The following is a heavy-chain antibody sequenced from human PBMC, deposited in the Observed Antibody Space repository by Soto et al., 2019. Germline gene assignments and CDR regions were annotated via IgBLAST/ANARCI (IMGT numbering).Heavy chain of an antibody. CDR3: ARDFAYFDS. D-gene: IGHD3-3*01. Sequence: QVQVQESCPGLVKPSETLSLTCTVSGGSFKSGSYSWSWIRQPPGKGLEWIGYVYHTGRTSYNPSLKSRVSISMDTSKNQFSLNLDSVTAADTAVYFCARDFAYFDSWGHGTLVTVSS. CDR1: GGSFKSGSYS. CDR2: VYHTGRT. V-gene: IGHV4-61*01. J-gene: IGHJ4*03.